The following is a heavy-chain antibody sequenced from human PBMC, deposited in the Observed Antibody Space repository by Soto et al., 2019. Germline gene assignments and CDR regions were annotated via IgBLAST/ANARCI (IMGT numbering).Heavy chain of an antibody. V-gene: IGHV4-59*12. CDR2: IYDSGTA. CDR1: GGSISSYY. CDR3: ARVPDR. Sequence: SETLSLTCTVSGGSISSYYWSWIRQPPGKGLEWIGHIYDSGTAYYNPSLKSRVTISVDRSKNQFSLKLSSATAADTAVYYCARVPDRWGQGTLVTVSS. D-gene: IGHD2-2*01. J-gene: IGHJ5*02.